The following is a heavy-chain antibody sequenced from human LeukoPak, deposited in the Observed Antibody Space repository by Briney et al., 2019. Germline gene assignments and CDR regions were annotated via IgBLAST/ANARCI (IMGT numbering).Heavy chain of an antibody. J-gene: IGHJ6*02. CDR3: ASGESYYYGMDV. CDR2: IYYSGST. V-gene: IGHV4-30-4*01. Sequence: PSQTLSLTCTVSGGSISSGDYYWSWIRQPPGKGLEWIGYIYYSGSTYYNPSPKSRVTISVDTSKNQFSLKLSSVTAADTAVYYCASGESYYYGMDVWGQGTTVTVSS. CDR1: GGSISSGDYY.